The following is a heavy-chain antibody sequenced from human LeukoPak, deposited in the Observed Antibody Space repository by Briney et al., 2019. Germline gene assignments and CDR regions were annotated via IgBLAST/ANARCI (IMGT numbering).Heavy chain of an antibody. CDR3: ARGQDFWSGYNY. CDR2: INHSGST. Sequence: SETLSLTCAVYGRSFSGYYWSWIRQPPGKGLEWIGEINHSGSTNYNPSLKSRVTISVDTSKNQFSLKLSSVTAADTAVYYCARGQDFWSGYNYWGQGTLVTVSS. J-gene: IGHJ4*02. CDR1: GRSFSGYY. D-gene: IGHD3-3*01. V-gene: IGHV4-34*01.